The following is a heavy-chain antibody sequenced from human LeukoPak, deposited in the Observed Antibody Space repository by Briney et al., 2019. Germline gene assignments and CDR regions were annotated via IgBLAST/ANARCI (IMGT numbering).Heavy chain of an antibody. V-gene: IGHV4-59*08. CDR3: ARGTVVNDAFDI. CDR2: IYYTGET. D-gene: IGHD4-23*01. Sequence: SETLSLTCTVSGGSISSYHWSWIRQPPGKGLEWIGYIYYTGETNYKPSLKSRVTISVDTSKNQFSLKLTSVTAADTAVYYCARGTVVNDAFDIWGQGKMVTVSS. J-gene: IGHJ3*02. CDR1: GGSISSYH.